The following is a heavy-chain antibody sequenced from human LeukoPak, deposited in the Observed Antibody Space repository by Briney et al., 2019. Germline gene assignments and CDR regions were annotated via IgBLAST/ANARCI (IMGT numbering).Heavy chain of an antibody. CDR3: ARRRYYDSTGYLD. V-gene: IGHV4-39*01. D-gene: IGHD3-22*01. CDR2: VYYSGRT. CDR1: GGSISSSSYY. Sequence: PSETLSLTCTVSGGSISSSSYYWGWIRQPPGKGLEWIGDVYYSGRTYSSPSPKSRVAISVDTSWNQFSLNLNSVTAADTAVYYCARRRYYDSTGYLDWGQGTLVTVSS. J-gene: IGHJ1*01.